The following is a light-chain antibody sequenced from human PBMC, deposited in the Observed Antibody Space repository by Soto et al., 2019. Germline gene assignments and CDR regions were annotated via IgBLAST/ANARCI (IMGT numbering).Light chain of an antibody. J-gene: IGKJ5*01. CDR2: GAS. V-gene: IGKV3D-20*02. CDR1: QNVDSNY. Sequence: EIVLTQSPGTLSLSPWEIATLSCRASQNVDSNYLAWYQQKPGQAPRLLIYGASSRATGIPDRFSGSGSGTDFTLTISSLEPEDSAVYYCQQRHMWPITFGQGTRLEIK. CDR3: QQRHMWPIT.